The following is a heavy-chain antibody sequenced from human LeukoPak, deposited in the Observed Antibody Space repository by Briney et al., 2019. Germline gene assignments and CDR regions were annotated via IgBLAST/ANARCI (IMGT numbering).Heavy chain of an antibody. D-gene: IGHD3-10*01. CDR2: ISYDGSNK. J-gene: IGHJ4*02. CDR3: AKDPPYYYGSGGY. CDR1: GFTFSSYA. V-gene: IGHV3-30*14. Sequence: PSGGSLRLSCAASGFTFSSYAMHWVRQAPGKGLEWVAVISYDGSNKYYADSVKGRFTISRDNSKNTLYLQMNSLRAEDTAVYYCAKDPPYYYGSGGYWGQGTLVTVSS.